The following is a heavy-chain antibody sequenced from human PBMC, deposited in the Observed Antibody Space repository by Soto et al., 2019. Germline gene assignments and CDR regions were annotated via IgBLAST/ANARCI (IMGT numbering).Heavy chain of an antibody. CDR1: GYTFTSYG. CDR2: ISAYNGNT. Sequence: QVQLVQSGAEVKKPGASVKVSCKASGYTFTSYGISWVRQAPGQGLEWMGWISAYNGNTNYAQKLQGRGTMTTDTSTSTAYMELRSLRSDDTAVYYCARRPSGSYFLANNWFDPWGQGTLVTVSS. D-gene: IGHD1-26*01. CDR3: ARRPSGSYFLANNWFDP. J-gene: IGHJ5*02. V-gene: IGHV1-18*01.